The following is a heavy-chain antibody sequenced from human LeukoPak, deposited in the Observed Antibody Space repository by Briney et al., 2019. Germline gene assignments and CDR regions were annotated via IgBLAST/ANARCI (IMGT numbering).Heavy chain of an antibody. Sequence: VASVKVSCKASGGTFSSYAISWVRQAPGQGLEWMGGIIPIFGTADYAQKFRGRVTITADESTSTAYMELSSLRSEDTAVYYCARAWPRVVFGVVTLNWFDPWGQGTLVTVSS. D-gene: IGHD3-3*01. CDR2: IIPIFGTA. V-gene: IGHV1-69*13. J-gene: IGHJ5*02. CDR1: GGTFSSYA. CDR3: ARAWPRVVFGVVTLNWFDP.